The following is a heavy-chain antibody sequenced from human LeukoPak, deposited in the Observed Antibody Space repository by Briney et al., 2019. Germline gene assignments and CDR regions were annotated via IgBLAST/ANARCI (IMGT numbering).Heavy chain of an antibody. V-gene: IGHV3-9*01. CDR3: ARDYCSSTSCLFDY. D-gene: IGHD2-2*01. CDR2: ISWNSGSI. J-gene: IGHJ4*02. CDR1: GFTFDDYA. Sequence: HPGGSLRLSCAASGFTFDDYAMHWVRQAPGKGLEWVSGISWNSGSIGYADSVKGRFTISRDNAKNSLYLQMNSLRAEDTAVYYCARDYCSSTSCLFDYWGQGTLVTVSS.